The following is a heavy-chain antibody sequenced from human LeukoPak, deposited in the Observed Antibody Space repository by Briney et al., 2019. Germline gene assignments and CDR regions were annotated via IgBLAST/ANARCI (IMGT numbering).Heavy chain of an antibody. J-gene: IGHJ4*02. V-gene: IGHV3-23*01. CDR2: IGSGGST. Sequence: GGSLRLSCTASGFTFTNYAMSWVRQAPGKGLEWVSTIGSGGSTFFADSVKGRFTISRDNSKTTLYVQMNSLRAEDTAVYYCAKGGEGWYPGLDYWGQGTLVTVSS. CDR1: GFTFTNYA. D-gene: IGHD6-19*01. CDR3: AKGGEGWYPGLDY.